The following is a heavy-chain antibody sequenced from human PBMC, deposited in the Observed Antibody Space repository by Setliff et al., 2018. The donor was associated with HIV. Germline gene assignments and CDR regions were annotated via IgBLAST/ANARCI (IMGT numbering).Heavy chain of an antibody. CDR1: GYTFTAYY. CDR2: INPNSGGT. Sequence: ASVKVSCKASGYTFTAYYMHWVRQAPGQGLEWMGRINPNSGGTNYAQKFQGRVTMTRDTSISTVYMELSRLRSDDTAAYYCASRGPEIEQLWFGYFDLWGRGTLVTVSS. CDR3: ASRGPEIEQLWFGYFDL. J-gene: IGHJ2*01. D-gene: IGHD3-10*01. V-gene: IGHV1-2*06.